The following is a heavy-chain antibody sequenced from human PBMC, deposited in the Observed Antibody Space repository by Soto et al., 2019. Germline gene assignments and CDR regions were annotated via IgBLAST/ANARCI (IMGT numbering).Heavy chain of an antibody. V-gene: IGHV1-8*01. CDR1: GYTFTSYD. D-gene: IGHD1-26*01. J-gene: IGHJ5*02. CDR2: MNPNSGDT. Sequence: QVQLVQSGAEVKKPGASVKVSCKASGYTFTSYDINWVRQATGPGLEWMGWMNPNSGDTGYAQNFQGRGTMTSNTAISTAYMELSSLRTEDTAVYYCAREREGSGFEPLGQGTLVTVSS. CDR3: AREREGSGFEP.